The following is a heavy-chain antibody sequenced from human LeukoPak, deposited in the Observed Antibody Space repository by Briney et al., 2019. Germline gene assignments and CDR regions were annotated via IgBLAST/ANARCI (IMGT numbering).Heavy chain of an antibody. D-gene: IGHD4/OR15-4a*01. CDR2: MNPNSGNT. CDR3: VRRLEPLDYGGDY. Sequence: GASVKVSCKASGYTFTSYDINWVRQATGQGHEWMGWMNPNSGNTGYAQKFQGRVTMTRNTSISTAYMELSSLRSEDTAVYYCVRRLEPLDYGGDYWGQGTLVTVSS. CDR1: GYTFTSYD. V-gene: IGHV1-8*01. J-gene: IGHJ4*02.